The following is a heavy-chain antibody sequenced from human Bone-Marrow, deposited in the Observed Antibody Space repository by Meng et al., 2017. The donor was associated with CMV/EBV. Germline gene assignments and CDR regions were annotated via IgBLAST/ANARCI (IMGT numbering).Heavy chain of an antibody. D-gene: IGHD1-7*01. Sequence: GESLKISCAASGFTFSSYWMSWVRQAPGKGLEWVANIKQDGSEKYYVDSVKGRFTISRDNAKNSLFLQMNSLRAEDTAVYYCASNWNYPSYFDYWGQGTLVTVSS. CDR2: IKQDGSEK. J-gene: IGHJ4*02. CDR3: ASNWNYPSYFDY. V-gene: IGHV3-7*01. CDR1: GFTFSSYW.